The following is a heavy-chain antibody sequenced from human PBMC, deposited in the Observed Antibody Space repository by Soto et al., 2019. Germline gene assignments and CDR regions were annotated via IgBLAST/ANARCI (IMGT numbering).Heavy chain of an antibody. CDR2: INAGNGNT. D-gene: IGHD3-9*01. CDR1: GYTFTIYA. CDR3: ESDSGYDILTGYPYYGMDV. J-gene: IGHJ6*02. V-gene: IGHV1-3*01. Sequence: QVQLVQSGAEVKKPGASVKVSCKASGYTFTIYAMHWVRQAPGQRLAWMGWINAGNGNTKYSQKFQGRVTITRDKFASRAYMELSSLRSDDTAVYYWESDSGYDILTGYPYYGMDVWSQGTTVIVCS.